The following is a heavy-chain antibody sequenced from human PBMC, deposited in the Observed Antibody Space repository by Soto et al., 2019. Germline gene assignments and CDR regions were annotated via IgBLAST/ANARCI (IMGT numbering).Heavy chain of an antibody. CDR1: GGSISSDY. D-gene: IGHD6-13*01. V-gene: IGHV4-4*07. Sequence: PSETLSLTCTVSGGSISSDYWSWIRQPAGKGLERIGRIYSSGSTNYNPSLKSRVTMSVDTSKNEFSLKLSSVTAADTAVYYCARGSSAAAGIFESWGQGTLVTVSS. J-gene: IGHJ4*02. CDR2: IYSSGST. CDR3: ARGSSAAAGIFES.